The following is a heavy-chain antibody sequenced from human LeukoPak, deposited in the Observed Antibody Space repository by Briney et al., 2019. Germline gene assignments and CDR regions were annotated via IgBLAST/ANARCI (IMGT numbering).Heavy chain of an antibody. V-gene: IGHV3-30*02. J-gene: IGHJ1*01. D-gene: IGHD4-23*01. CDR2: IRYDGSNK. CDR1: GFTFSSYG. CDR3: AKAGRLVAVVTQYFQH. Sequence: GGSLRLSCAASGFTFSSYGMHWVRQAPGKGLEWVAFIRYDGSNKYYADSVKGRFTISRDNSKNTLYLQMNSLRAEDTAVYYCAKAGRLVAVVTQYFQHWGQGTLVTVSS.